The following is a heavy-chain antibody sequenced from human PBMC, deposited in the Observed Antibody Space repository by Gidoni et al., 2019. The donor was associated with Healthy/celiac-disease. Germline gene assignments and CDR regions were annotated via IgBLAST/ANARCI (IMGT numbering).Heavy chain of an antibody. CDR1: GFTFSSYA. CDR2: ISGSGGST. V-gene: IGHV3-23*01. D-gene: IGHD6-19*01. CDR3: AKASPGNRGYSSGWYGY. Sequence: EVQLLESGGGLVQPGGSLRLSCAASGFTFSSYAMSWVRQAPGKGLEWVSAISGSGGSTYYADSVKGRFTIARDNSKNTLYLQMNSLRAEDTAVYYCAKASPGNRGYSSGWYGYWGQGTLVTVSS. J-gene: IGHJ4*02.